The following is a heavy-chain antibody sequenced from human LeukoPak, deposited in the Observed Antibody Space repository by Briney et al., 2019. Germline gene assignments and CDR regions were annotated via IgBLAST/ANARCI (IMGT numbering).Heavy chain of an antibody. D-gene: IGHD1-14*01. CDR2: ISTYTSNA. V-gene: IGHV1-18*01. Sequence: GASVKVSCKASGYTFTTYGHSWVRRAPGQGLEWMGWISTYTSNAKYSRKLQDRVTMTTGTSTSTGYMELRGLTSDDTAVYYCARVDRMAEIDFWGQGTLVIVSA. J-gene: IGHJ4*02. CDR3: ARVDRMAEIDF. CDR1: GYTFTTYG.